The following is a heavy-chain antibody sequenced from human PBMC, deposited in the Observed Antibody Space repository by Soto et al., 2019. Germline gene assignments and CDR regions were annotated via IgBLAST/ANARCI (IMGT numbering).Heavy chain of an antibody. Sequence: QITLKESGPTLVKPTQTLTLTCTFSGFSLSTSGVGVGWIRQPPGKALEWLAIIYWDDDKRYSPSLKSRLTITNDTSKNQVVLTMTNMHPVDTATYYCAHSRGGRNSAVSVYWGQGTLVTVSS. CDR1: GFSLSTSGVG. CDR3: AHSRGGRNSAVSVY. CDR2: IYWDDDK. J-gene: IGHJ4*02. V-gene: IGHV2-5*02. D-gene: IGHD1-1*01.